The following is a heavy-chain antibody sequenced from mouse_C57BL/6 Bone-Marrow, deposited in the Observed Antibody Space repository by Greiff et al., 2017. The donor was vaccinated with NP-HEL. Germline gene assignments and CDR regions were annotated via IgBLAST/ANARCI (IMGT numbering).Heavy chain of an antibody. CDR1: GFNIKNTY. CDR3: ASGHYYVSSYAMDY. J-gene: IGHJ4*01. V-gene: IGHV14-3*01. Sequence: EVQLHQSVAELVRPGASVKLSCTASGFNIKNTYMHWVKQRPEQGLEWIGRIDPANGNTKYAPKFQGKATITADTSSNTAYLQLSSLTSEDTAIYYGASGHYYVSSYAMDYWGQGTSVTVSS. D-gene: IGHD1-1*01. CDR2: IDPANGNT.